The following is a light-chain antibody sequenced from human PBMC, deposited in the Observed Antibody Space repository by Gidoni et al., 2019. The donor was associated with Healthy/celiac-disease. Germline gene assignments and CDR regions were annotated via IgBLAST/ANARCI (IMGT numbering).Light chain of an antibody. CDR2: AAS. CDR3: QQSGT. CDR1: QSISSY. V-gene: IGKV1-39*01. Sequence: DIQMTQSPSSLSASVGDRVTITCRASQSISSYLNWYQQKPGKAPKLLIYAASSLQSGVPSRFSGSGSGTDFTLTISSLQPEDFATYYCQQSGTFGQGTQVEIK. J-gene: IGKJ1*01.